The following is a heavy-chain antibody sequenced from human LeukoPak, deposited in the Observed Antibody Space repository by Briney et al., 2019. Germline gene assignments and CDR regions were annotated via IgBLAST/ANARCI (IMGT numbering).Heavy chain of an antibody. Sequence: GGSLRLSCAASGFTFSRSAMTRVRQTPGKGLDWVSSISSSGNIYYADSVKGRFTISRDNSKNMLYLQMNSLRAEDTAVYYCEKGRISEDGLDFWGQGTLVTVSS. CDR2: ISSSGNI. V-gene: IGHV3-23*01. D-gene: IGHD6-13*01. CDR1: GFTFSRSA. CDR3: EKGRISEDGLDF. J-gene: IGHJ4*02.